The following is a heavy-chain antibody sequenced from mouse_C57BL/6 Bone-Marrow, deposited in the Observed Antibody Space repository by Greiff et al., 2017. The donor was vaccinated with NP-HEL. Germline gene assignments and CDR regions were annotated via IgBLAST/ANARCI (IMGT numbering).Heavy chain of an antibody. CDR2: FYPGSGSI. CDR1: GYTFTEYT. CDR3: ARHEEGTGYRPGGYFDY. Sequence: QVQLKQSGAELVKPGASVKLSCKASGYTFTEYTIHWVKQRSGQGLEWIGWFYPGSGSIKYNEKFKDKATLTADKSSSTVYMELSRLTSEDSAVYFCARHEEGTGYRPGGYFDYWGQGTTLTVSS. J-gene: IGHJ2*01. V-gene: IGHV1-62-2*01.